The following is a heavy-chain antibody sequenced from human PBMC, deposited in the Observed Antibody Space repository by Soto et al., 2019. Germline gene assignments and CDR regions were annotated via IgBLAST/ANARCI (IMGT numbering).Heavy chain of an antibody. D-gene: IGHD3-22*01. J-gene: IGHJ6*02. Sequence: GASVKVSCKASGFTFTSSAVQWVRQARGQRLEWIGWIVVGSGNTNYAQKFQERVTITRDMSTSTAYMELSSLRSEDTAVYYCAADELADYYDSSGYYYNYYYYGMDVWG. CDR3: AADELADYYDSSGYYYNYYYYGMDV. CDR2: IVVGSGNT. V-gene: IGHV1-58*01. CDR1: GFTFTSSA.